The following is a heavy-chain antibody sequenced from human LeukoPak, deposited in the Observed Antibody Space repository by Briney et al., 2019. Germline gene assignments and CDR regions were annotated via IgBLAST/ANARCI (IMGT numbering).Heavy chain of an antibody. V-gene: IGHV4-39*02. D-gene: IGHD6-6*01. Sequence: SETLSLTCTVSGGSISSSSYYWGWIRQPPGKGLEWIGSIYYSGSTYYNPSLKSRVTISVDTSKNQFSLKLSSVTAADTAVYYCARERGYSSSSPFDYWGQGTLVTVSS. CDR3: ARERGYSSSSPFDY. CDR2: IYYSGST. J-gene: IGHJ4*02. CDR1: GGSISSSSYY.